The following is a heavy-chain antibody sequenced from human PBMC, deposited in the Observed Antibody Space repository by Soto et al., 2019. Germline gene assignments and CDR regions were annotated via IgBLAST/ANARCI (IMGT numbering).Heavy chain of an antibody. Sequence: GGSLRLSCVASGFTFSSYGMHWVRQAPGKGLEWVAVISYDGSNKYYADSVKGRFTISRDNSKNTLYLQMNSLRAEDTAVYYCAKVEFLELGPYYYYGMDVWGQGTTVTVSS. CDR2: ISYDGSNK. J-gene: IGHJ6*02. D-gene: IGHD3-3*02. CDR3: AKVEFLELGPYYYYGMDV. V-gene: IGHV3-30*18. CDR1: GFTFSSYG.